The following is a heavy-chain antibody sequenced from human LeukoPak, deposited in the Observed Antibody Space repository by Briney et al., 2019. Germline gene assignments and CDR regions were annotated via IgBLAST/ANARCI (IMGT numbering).Heavy chain of an antibody. J-gene: IGHJ4*02. CDR3: ARGGTVAGNPGLFDY. V-gene: IGHV3-53*01. CDR1: GFTVSSNY. D-gene: IGHD6-19*01. CDR2: TYSGGDT. Sequence: PGGSLRLSCAASGFTVSSNYMNWVRQAPGKGLEWVSCTYSGGDTYYSDSVKGRFTISRDIYKNTLYLQMNSLRAEDTAVYYCARGGTVAGNPGLFDYWGQGTLVTVSS.